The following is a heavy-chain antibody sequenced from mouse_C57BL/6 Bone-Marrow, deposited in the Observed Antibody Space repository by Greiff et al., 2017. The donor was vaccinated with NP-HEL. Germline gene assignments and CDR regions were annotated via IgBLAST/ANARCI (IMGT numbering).Heavy chain of an antibody. CDR2: IYPRDGST. J-gene: IGHJ3*01. V-gene: IGHV1-85*01. CDR1: GYTFTSYD. D-gene: IGHD1-1*01. Sequence: VKLQQSGPELVKPGASVKLSCKASGYTFTSYDINWVKQRPGQGLEWIGWIYPRDGSTKYNEKFKGKATLTVDTSSSTAYMELHSLTSEDSAVYFCASPLFYYYCSSYRGFAYWGQGTLVTVSA. CDR3: ASPLFYYYCSSYRGFAY.